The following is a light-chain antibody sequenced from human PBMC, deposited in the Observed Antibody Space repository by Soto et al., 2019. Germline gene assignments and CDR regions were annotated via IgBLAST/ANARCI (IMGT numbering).Light chain of an antibody. CDR1: SSDVGGYNL. J-gene: IGLJ1*01. V-gene: IGLV2-14*01. CDR2: EVS. Sequence: QSALTQPASVSGSPGQSITISCTGTSSDVGGYNLVSWYQQHPGKAPKLMIYEVSNRPSGVSNRFSGSKSGNTASLTISGLQAEYEADYYCSSYTSSSNYVFGTGTKVTVL. CDR3: SSYTSSSNYV.